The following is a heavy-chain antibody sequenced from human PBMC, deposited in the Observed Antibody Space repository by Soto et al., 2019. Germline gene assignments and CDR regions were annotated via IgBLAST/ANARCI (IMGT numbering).Heavy chain of an antibody. CDR1: GYTFTSYG. CDR3: ARNYYDNVFQH. V-gene: IGHV1-18*01. Sequence: ASVKVSFKAAGYTFTSYGISWVRQAPGQGLEWMGWISGNNGNTKYTQKFQGRVTMTTDTFTSTAYMELRSLRSDDTAVYYCARNYYDNVFQHWG. CDR2: ISGNNGNT. D-gene: IGHD3-22*01. J-gene: IGHJ1*01.